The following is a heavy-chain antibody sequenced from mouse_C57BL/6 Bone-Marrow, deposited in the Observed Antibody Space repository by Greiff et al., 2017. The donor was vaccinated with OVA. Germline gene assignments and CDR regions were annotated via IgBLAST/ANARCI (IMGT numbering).Heavy chain of an antibody. CDR1: GYTFTSYW. Sequence: VQLQQPGAELVKPGASVKLSCKASGYTFTSYWMHWVKQRPGQGLEWIGMIHPNSGSTNYNEKFKSKATLTVDKSSSTAYMQLSSLTSEDSAVYYCAREGPFLAYWGQGTLVTVSA. CDR2: IHPNSGST. V-gene: IGHV1-64*01. J-gene: IGHJ3*01. CDR3: AREGPFLAY.